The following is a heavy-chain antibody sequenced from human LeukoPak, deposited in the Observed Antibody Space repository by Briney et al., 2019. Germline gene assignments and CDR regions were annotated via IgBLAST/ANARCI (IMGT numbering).Heavy chain of an antibody. CDR1: GGSFSGYY. V-gene: IGHV4-34*01. D-gene: IGHD3-10*01. CDR3: ASQWVRNWFDP. Sequence: SETLSLTCAVYGGSFSGYYWSWIRQPPGKGLEWIGEINHSGSTNYNPSLKSRVTISVDTSKNQFSLKLSSVTAADTAVYYCASQWVRNWFDPWGQGTLVTVSS. J-gene: IGHJ5*02. CDR2: INHSGST.